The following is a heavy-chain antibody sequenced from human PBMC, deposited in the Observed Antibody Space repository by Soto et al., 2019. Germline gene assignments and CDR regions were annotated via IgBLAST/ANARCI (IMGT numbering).Heavy chain of an antibody. CDR2: IIPFYGTA. CDR3: ARDLGGCSAGSCRYNWLDS. CDR1: GDTFTKYA. Sequence: QVQLVQSGAEVKKPGSSVKVSCKASGDTFTKYAISWVRQAPGHGLEWMGGIIPFYGTAHYAEKFQDRVTIIADTSTRTADMELRSLRPEYTAVYYCARDLGGCSAGSCRYNWLDSWGQGALVTVSS. V-gene: IGHV1-69*06. D-gene: IGHD2-15*01. J-gene: IGHJ5*01.